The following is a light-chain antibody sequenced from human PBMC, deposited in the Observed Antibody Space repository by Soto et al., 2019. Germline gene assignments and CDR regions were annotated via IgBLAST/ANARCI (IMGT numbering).Light chain of an antibody. V-gene: IGKV3-15*01. J-gene: IGKJ4*01. CDR3: QQYDTWPLT. CDR2: DAS. Sequence: PGERVTLSCRARQSVGSNLAWYQQTPGQAPRVVIYDASTRATVIPARFSGSGSGTEFTLTISSLQSEDFAVYYCQQYDTWPLTFGGGTKVDIK. CDR1: QSVGSN.